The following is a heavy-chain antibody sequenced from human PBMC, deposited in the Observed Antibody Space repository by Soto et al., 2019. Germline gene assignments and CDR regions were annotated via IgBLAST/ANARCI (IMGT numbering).Heavy chain of an antibody. V-gene: IGHV1-8*01. D-gene: IGHD3-10*01. J-gene: IGHJ4*02. CDR3: ARGSPGPVDH. Sequence: GPSVKLSRKASGDSFASVDFNWVRQATGQGLEWIGWMNPHSGDTGFAQRFQGRVTMTRNTSMNTAYMELRSLRSQDTAVYYWARGSPGPVDHRGQAIQVTVSS. CDR2: MNPHSGDT. CDR1: GDSFASVD.